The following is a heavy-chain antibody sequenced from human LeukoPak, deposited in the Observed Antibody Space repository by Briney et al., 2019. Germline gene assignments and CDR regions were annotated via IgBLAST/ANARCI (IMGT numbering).Heavy chain of an antibody. J-gene: IGHJ4*02. D-gene: IGHD2-2*01. CDR3: ARGTTTFDY. CDR2: ISSSGSTI. Sequence: GGSLRLSCAASGFTFSNAWMSWVRQAPGKGLEWVSYISSSGSTIYYTDSVKGRFTISRDNAKNSLYLQMSSLRAEDTAVYYCARGTTTFDYWGQGTLVTVSS. CDR1: GFTFSNAW. V-gene: IGHV3-11*04.